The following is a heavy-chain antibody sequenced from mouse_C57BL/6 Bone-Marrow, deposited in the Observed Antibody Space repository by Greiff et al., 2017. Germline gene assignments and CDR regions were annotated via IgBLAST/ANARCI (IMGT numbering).Heavy chain of an antibody. Sequence: QVQLQQPGAELVKPGASVKLSCKASGYTFTSYWMHWVKQRPGRGLEWIGRIDPNSGGTKYNEKFKSKATLTVDKPSSTAYMQLSSLTSEDSAVYYCASSGDYYGSSPAWFAYWGQGTLVTVSA. V-gene: IGHV1-72*01. CDR3: ASSGDYYGSSPAWFAY. CDR2: IDPNSGGT. CDR1: GYTFTSYW. D-gene: IGHD1-1*01. J-gene: IGHJ3*01.